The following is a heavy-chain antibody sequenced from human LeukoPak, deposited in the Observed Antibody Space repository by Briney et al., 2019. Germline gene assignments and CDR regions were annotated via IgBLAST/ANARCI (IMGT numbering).Heavy chain of an antibody. CDR1: GFTFRNYW. D-gene: IGHD2-15*01. V-gene: IGHV3-7*01. CDR2: KKPDGSEE. Sequence: PGGSLRLSCAAPGFTFRNYWMAWVRQAPGRGLEWVANKKPDGSEEYRAASVRGRFTTSRDNANNLLHLQMNRLRAEDTAVYYCARDGGLNTNFGYWGQGTLVTVSS. CDR3: ARDGGLNTNFGY. J-gene: IGHJ4*02.